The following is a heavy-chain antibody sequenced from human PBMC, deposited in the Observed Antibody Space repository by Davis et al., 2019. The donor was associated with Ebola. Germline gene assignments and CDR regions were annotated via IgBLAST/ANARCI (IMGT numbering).Heavy chain of an antibody. Sequence: PSETLSLTCTVSGYSISSGYYWSWIRQPPGKGLEWIGEINHSGSTNYNPSLKSRVTISVDTSKNQFSLKLSSVTAADTAVYYCARRMVEYSSSWTHNYYYYYGMDVWGKGTTVTVSS. D-gene: IGHD6-13*01. CDR1: GYSISSGYY. CDR3: ARRMVEYSSSWTHNYYYYYGMDV. CDR2: INHSGST. J-gene: IGHJ6*04. V-gene: IGHV4-38-2*02.